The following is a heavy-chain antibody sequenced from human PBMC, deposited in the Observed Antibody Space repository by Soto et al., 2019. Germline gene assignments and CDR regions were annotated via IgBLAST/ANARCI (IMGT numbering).Heavy chain of an antibody. D-gene: IGHD5-12*01. V-gene: IGHV3-53*01. CDR3: AREGAGDGYNYPYYFYY. CDR1: GFTVSSNY. J-gene: IGHJ4*02. CDR2: IYSGGST. Sequence: GGSLRLSGAASGFTVSSNYMSWVRQAPGKGLEWVSVIYSGGSTYYADSVKGRFTISRDNSKNTLYLQMNSLRAEDTAVYYCAREGAGDGYNYPYYFYYWGQGTLVTVSS.